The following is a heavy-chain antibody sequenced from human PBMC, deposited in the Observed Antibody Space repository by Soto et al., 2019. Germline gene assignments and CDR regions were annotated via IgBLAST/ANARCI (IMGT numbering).Heavy chain of an antibody. CDR1: GFTFSSYS. J-gene: IGHJ4*02. Sequence: EVQLVESGGGLVQPGGSLRLSCAASGFTFSSYSMNWVRQAPGKGLEWVSYISSSRSTIYYADSVKGRFTISRDNAKNSLYLQMNSLRDEDTAVYYCARDGITGTTAVIDYWGQGTLVTVSS. CDR2: ISSSRSTI. CDR3: ARDGITGTTAVIDY. V-gene: IGHV3-48*02. D-gene: IGHD1-7*01.